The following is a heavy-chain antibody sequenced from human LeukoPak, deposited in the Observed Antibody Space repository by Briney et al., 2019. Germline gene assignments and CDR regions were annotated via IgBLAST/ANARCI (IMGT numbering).Heavy chain of an antibody. Sequence: SETLSLTCTVSGGSISSSGYYWGWIRQPPGKGLGWIASIYCSGSTYYNPSLESRVTISVDTSKNQLSLKLSSLTSADTAVYYCARHEYSGSYYGLSWFDPWGQGTLVTVSS. V-gene: IGHV4-39*01. D-gene: IGHD1-26*01. CDR2: IYCSGST. CDR1: GGSISSSGYY. CDR3: ARHEYSGSYYGLSWFDP. J-gene: IGHJ5*02.